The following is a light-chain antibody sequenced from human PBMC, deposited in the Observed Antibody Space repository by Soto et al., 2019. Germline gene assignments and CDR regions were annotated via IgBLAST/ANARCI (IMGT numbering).Light chain of an antibody. J-gene: IGLJ3*02. V-gene: IGLV2-14*01. Sequence: SALTQPASVSGSPGQSITISCTGTSSDVGGYNFVSWYQQHPGKAPKLMIYEVSDRPSGVSNRFSGSKSGNTASLTISGLQAEDEADYYCSSFTSSNTLEVFGGGTKLTVL. CDR1: SSDVGGYNF. CDR3: SSFTSSNTLEV. CDR2: EVS.